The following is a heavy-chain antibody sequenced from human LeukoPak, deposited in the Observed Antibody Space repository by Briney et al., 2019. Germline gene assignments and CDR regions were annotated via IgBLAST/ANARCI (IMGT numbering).Heavy chain of an antibody. CDR1: GGSISSYY. CDR3: ARHGSDYYGSGSYYPFDY. J-gene: IGHJ4*02. Sequence: SETLSLTCTVSGGSISSYYWSWIRQPPGKGLEWIGYIYYSGSTYYNPSLKSRVTISVDTSKNQFSLKLSSVTAADTAVYYCARHGSDYYGSGSYYPFDYWGQGTLVTVSS. V-gene: IGHV4-59*04. CDR2: IYYSGST. D-gene: IGHD3-10*01.